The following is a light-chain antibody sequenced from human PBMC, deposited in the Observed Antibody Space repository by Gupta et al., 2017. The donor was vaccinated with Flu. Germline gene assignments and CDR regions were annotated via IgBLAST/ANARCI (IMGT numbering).Light chain of an antibody. CDR1: QSVSSY. V-gene: IGKV3-11*01. J-gene: IGKJ4*01. Sequence: PSTLSWSPGERATLSCRASQSVSSYLAWYQQKPGQAPRLLIYDASNRATGIPARFSGSGSGTDFTLTISSLEPEDFAVYYCQHRSNWPLTFGGGTKVEIK. CDR2: DAS. CDR3: QHRSNWPLT.